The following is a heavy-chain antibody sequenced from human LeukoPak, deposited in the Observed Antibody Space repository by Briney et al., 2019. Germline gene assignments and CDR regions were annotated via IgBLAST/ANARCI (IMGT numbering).Heavy chain of an antibody. CDR3: ARTRGATFYYYMDV. D-gene: IGHD1-26*01. CDR1: GYTFTGYY. J-gene: IGHJ6*03. CDR2: INPNSGGT. V-gene: IGHV1-2*02. Sequence: ASVKVPCKASGYTFTGYYMHWVRQAPGQGLEWMGWINPNSGGTNYAQKFQGRVTMTRDTSISTAYMELSRLRSDDTAVYYCARTRGATFYYYMDVWGKGTTVTVSS.